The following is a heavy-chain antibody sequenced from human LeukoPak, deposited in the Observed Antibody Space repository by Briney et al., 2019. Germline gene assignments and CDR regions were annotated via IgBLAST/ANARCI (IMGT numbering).Heavy chain of an antibody. CDR1: GYTFTGYY. CDR3: AREDRYCSGGSCPEYYFDY. V-gene: IGHV1-2*02. D-gene: IGHD2-15*01. Sequence: ASVKVSCKASGYTFTGYYMRWVRQAPGQGLERMGWINPNSGGTNYAQKFQGRVTMTRDTSISTAYMELSRLKSDDTAVYYCAREDRYCSGGSCPEYYFDYWGQGTLVTVSS. CDR2: INPNSGGT. J-gene: IGHJ4*02.